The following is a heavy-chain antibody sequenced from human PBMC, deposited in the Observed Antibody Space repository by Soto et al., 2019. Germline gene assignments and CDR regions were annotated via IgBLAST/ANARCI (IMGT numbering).Heavy chain of an antibody. Sequence: EVQLVESGGGLVQPGGSLRLSCAASGFTFSSYDMHWVRQATGKGLEWVSAIGTAGDTYYPGYVKGRVTISRENAKNSLYLQMNSRRAEDTAVYYGAREARDFDWFYGMDVWGQGTTVTVTS. D-gene: IGHD3-9*01. CDR3: AREARDFDWFYGMDV. CDR2: IGTAGDT. J-gene: IGHJ6*02. CDR1: GFTFSSYD. V-gene: IGHV3-13*01.